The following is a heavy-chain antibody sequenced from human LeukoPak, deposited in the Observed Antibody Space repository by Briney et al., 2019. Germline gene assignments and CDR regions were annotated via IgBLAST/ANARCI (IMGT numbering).Heavy chain of an antibody. J-gene: IGHJ4*02. CDR1: GFTVSSNC. D-gene: IGHD6-13*01. CDR2: IYSGGST. CDR3: AKAAVYSRNWTPFDD. V-gene: IGHV3-53*01. Sequence: PGGSLRLSCAASGFTVSSNCMSWVRQAPGKGLEWVSVIYSGGSTYYADSVKGRFTISRDTSKNTLFLQMNSLRADDTAIYYCAKAAVYSRNWTPFDDWGQGTLVTVSS.